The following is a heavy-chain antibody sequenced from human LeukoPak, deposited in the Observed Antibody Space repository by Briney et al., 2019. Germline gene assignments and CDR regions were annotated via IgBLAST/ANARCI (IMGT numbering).Heavy chain of an antibody. CDR1: GFTFSSYG. D-gene: IGHD6-13*01. CDR3: AKAPIRYSSSWYVFDY. CDR2: ISGSGGST. J-gene: IGHJ4*02. Sequence: GGSLRLSCAASGFTFSSYGMSWVRQAPGKGLEWVSAISGSGGSTYYADSVKGRFTISRDNSKNTLYLQMNSLRAEDTAVYYCAKAPIRYSSSWYVFDYWGQGTLVTVSS. V-gene: IGHV3-23*01.